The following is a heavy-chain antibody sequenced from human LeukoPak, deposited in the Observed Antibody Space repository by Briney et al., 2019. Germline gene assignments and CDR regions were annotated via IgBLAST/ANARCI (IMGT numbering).Heavy chain of an antibody. D-gene: IGHD3-22*01. J-gene: IGHJ2*01. CDR1: GGSIFSYY. CDR2: IYSNGIT. CDR3: ARRAYYDSSGYSSASGYFDL. V-gene: IGHV4-4*08. Sequence: PSETLSLTCTVSGGSIFSYYWNWIRQPPGKGLEWIGYIYSNGITSYNPSLRSRGTISIATSKNQFSLRLRSVTAADTAIFYCARRAYYDSSGYSSASGYFDLWGRGTLVSVSS.